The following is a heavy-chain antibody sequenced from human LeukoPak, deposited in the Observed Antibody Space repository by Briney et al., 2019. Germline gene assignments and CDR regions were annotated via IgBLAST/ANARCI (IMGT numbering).Heavy chain of an antibody. CDR3: AKVSRGWLPYYFDY. J-gene: IGHJ4*02. V-gene: IGHV3-23*01. CDR1: GFTFSSYA. CDR2: ISGGGGST. D-gene: IGHD6-19*01. Sequence: GGSLRLSCAASGFTFSSYAMSWVRQAPGKGLEWVSAISGGGGSTYYADSVKGRFTFSRDNSKNTLYLQMNSLRAEDTAVYYCAKVSRGWLPYYFDYWGQGTLVTVSS.